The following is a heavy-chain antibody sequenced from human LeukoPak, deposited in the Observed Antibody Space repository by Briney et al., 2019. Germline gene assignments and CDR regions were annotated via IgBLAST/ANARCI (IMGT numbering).Heavy chain of an antibody. CDR2: INPSGGST. D-gene: IGHD3-3*01. V-gene: IGHV1-46*01. CDR1: GYTFTSYY. J-gene: IGHJ4*02. Sequence: ASVKVSCKAPGYTFTSYYMHWVRQAPGQGLEWMGIINPSGGSTSYAQKFQGRVTMTRDTSTSTVYMELSSLRSEDTAVYYCASFGVVTPNTFGWGQGTLVTVSS. CDR3: ASFGVVTPNTFG.